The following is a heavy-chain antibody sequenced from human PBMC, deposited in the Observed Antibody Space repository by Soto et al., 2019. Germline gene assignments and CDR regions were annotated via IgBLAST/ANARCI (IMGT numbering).Heavy chain of an antibody. V-gene: IGHV3-23*01. J-gene: IGHJ4*02. D-gene: IGHD5-18*01. CDR2: ISGSGGST. Sequence: GSLRLSCAVAGFTFMSYAMNWFRQAPGKGLEWVSGISGSGGSTYHADSVKGRLTISRDNSKNTLYLQMNSLRAEDTAVYYCAKGHGYGFDYWGQGTLVTVSS. CDR1: GFTFMSYA. CDR3: AKGHGYGFDY.